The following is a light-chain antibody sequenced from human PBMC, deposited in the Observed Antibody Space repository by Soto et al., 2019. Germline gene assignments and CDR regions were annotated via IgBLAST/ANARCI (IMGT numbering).Light chain of an antibody. V-gene: IGKV3-20*01. CDR2: GAA. J-gene: IGKJ2*01. CDR1: QSVSSSD. Sequence: ETVLTQSPGTLSLSPGDRATLSCRASQSVSSSDLAWYQQKPGQAPRLLIYGAATRATGIPDRFSGSGCGANFTLLISSMVPEDFAVYYCQQYGGSPLYTFGQGTKVEIK. CDR3: QQYGGSPLYT.